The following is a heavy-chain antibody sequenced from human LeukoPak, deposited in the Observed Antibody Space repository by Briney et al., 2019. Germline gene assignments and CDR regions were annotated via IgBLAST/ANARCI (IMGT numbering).Heavy chain of an antibody. CDR3: ARAARGHFDY. D-gene: IGHD3-10*01. CDR2: IFYSGTT. J-gene: IGHJ4*02. V-gene: IGHV4-59*08. CDR1: GGSISSYY. Sequence: SETLSLTCTVSGGSISSYYWSWIRQPPGKGLEWIGFIFYSGTTNYNPSLKSRVTMSVDTSKNQFSLKLSSVTAADTAVYYCARAARGHFDYWGQGTLVTVSS.